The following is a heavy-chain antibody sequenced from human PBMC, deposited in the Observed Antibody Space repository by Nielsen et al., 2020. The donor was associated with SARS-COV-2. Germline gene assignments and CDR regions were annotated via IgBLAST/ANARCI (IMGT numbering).Heavy chain of an antibody. V-gene: IGHV4-4*02. CDR2: IYHSGST. CDR1: GGSISSSNW. D-gene: IGHD4-17*01. J-gene: IGHJ4*02. Sequence: SETLSLTCAVSGGSISSSNWWGCVCRPPGEGLEWIGEIYHSGSTNYNPSLKSRVTISVDKSKNQFSLKLSSVTAADTAVYYCARVGASGYGDYYYFEYWGQGTLVTVSS. CDR3: ARVGASGYGDYYYFEY.